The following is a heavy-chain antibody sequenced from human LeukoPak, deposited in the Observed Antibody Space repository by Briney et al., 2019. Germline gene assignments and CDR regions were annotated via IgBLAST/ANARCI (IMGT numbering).Heavy chain of an antibody. CDR1: GFTFTNYA. CDR3: AKDRTYCSSTNCYGTYYFDY. Sequence: QPGGSLTLSCAASGFTFTNYAMTWVRQAPGKGLEWVSTISGSAGRTYYADSVKGRFTISRDNSKNTLNLQMNSLRAEDTAEYYCAKDRTYCSSTNCYGTYYFDYWGQGTLVTVSS. CDR2: ISGSAGRT. J-gene: IGHJ4*02. D-gene: IGHD2-2*01. V-gene: IGHV3-23*01.